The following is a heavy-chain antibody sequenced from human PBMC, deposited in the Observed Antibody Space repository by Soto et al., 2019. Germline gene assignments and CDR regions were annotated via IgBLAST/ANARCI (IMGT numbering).Heavy chain of an antibody. CDR1: GGSFSGYY. V-gene: IGHV4-34*01. Sequence: QVQLQQWGAGLLKPSETLSLTCAVYGGSFSGYYWGWIRQPPGKGLGWLGEINHSGSTNYNPSLNSRVTISVDTYKNQFSLKLSCGTAADTAVYYCARVRGGGGWYYYYYGMDVWGQGTTVTVSS. CDR3: ARVRGGGGWYYYYYGMDV. J-gene: IGHJ6*02. D-gene: IGHD2-15*01. CDR2: INHSGST.